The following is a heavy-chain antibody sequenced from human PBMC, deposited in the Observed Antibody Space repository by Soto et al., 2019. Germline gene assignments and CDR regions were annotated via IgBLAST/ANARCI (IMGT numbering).Heavy chain of an antibody. CDR3: ARDADWRGIDY. CDR1: GFTFSSYV. J-gene: IGHJ4*02. V-gene: IGHV3-23*01. CDR2: IGANGGGT. D-gene: IGHD3-9*01. Sequence: GGSLRLSCAASGFTFSSYVIYWVRQAPGRGLDWVSGIGANGGGTYYADSVKGRFTISRDNSKNTLYLQMNSLRAEDTAVYYCARDADWRGIDYWGQGTLVTVSS.